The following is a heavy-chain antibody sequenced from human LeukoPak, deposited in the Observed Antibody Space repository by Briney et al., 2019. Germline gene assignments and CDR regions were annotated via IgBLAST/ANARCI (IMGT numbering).Heavy chain of an antibody. J-gene: IGHJ4*02. D-gene: IGHD3-16*02. CDR3: ARDVKPWDYVWGSYRSLYYFDY. CDR2: ISSSSYI. V-gene: IGHV3-21*01. Sequence: GGSLRLSCAASGFTFSSYSMNWVRQAPGKGLEWVSSISSSSYIYYADSVKGRFTISRDNAKNSLYLQMNSLRAEDTAVYYCARDVKPWDYVWGSYRSLYYFDYWGQGTLVTVSS. CDR1: GFTFSSYS.